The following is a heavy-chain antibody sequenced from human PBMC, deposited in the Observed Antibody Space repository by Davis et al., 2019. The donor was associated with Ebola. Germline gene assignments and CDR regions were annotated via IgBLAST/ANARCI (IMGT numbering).Heavy chain of an antibody. Sequence: SVKVSCKASGGTFSSYAISWVRQAPGQGLEWMGGIIPIFGTANYAQKFQGRVTITADESTSTAYMELNSLRAEDTAVYYCARASPGVYHYYYGMDVWGKGTTVTVSS. J-gene: IGHJ6*04. CDR1: GGTFSSYA. CDR2: IIPIFGTA. V-gene: IGHV1-69*13. D-gene: IGHD6-13*01. CDR3: ARASPGVYHYYYGMDV.